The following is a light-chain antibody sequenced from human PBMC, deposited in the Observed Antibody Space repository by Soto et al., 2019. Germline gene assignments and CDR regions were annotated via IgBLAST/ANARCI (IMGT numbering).Light chain of an antibody. CDR1: QSISSN. CDR3: QQYNNWPRAT. Sequence: EIVMTQSPATLSVSPGDRATLSCRASQSISSNLAWYQQKPGQAPRLLMFRTSSRATGFPARFSDSGSGTEFNLTISSLQSEDFGVYYCQQYNNWPRATFGGGTKVDIK. CDR2: RTS. V-gene: IGKV3-15*01. J-gene: IGKJ4*01.